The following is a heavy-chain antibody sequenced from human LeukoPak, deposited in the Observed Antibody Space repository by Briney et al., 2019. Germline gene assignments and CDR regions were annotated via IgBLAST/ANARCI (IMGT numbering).Heavy chain of an antibody. CDR3: ARKFLGSRGYYFDY. CDR2: MNPNTGNT. Sequence: SVKVSCKASGYTFTSYDINWVRQATGQGLEWMGWMNPNTGNTGYAQKFQGRVTMTRDTSISTAYMELSSLRSDDTAVYYCARKFLGSRGYYFDYWGQGTLVTVSS. CDR1: GYTFTSYD. J-gene: IGHJ4*02. D-gene: IGHD3-10*01. V-gene: IGHV1-8*01.